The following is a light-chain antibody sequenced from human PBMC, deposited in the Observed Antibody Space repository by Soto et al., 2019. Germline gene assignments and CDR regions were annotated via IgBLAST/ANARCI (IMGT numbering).Light chain of an antibody. CDR1: QSVNSY. CDR2: GAS. J-gene: IGKJ5*01. V-gene: IGKV3-11*01. CDR3: QQRSNWPIT. Sequence: TQSPATLSLSPGESATLSCRASQSVNSYLAWYQQKPGQAPRLLIYGASNRATGIPDRFSGSGSGTDFTLTISSLEPEDFELYYCQQRSNWPITFGQGTRLEIK.